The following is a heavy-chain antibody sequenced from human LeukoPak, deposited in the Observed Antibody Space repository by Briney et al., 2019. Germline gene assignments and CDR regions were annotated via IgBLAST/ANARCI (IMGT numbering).Heavy chain of an antibody. CDR1: GFTFSSYV. J-gene: IGHJ4*02. CDR3: AKHNGSYVRGLDY. Sequence: QPGGSLRLSCSASGFTFSSYVVSGVRQAPGKALEGVAFVSWSGCSPYYADSVKGRFTLSRDNSKSTLYLNMNSLTAEDTAVYYCAKHNGSYVRGLDYWGQGTLVTVSS. D-gene: IGHD1-26*01. V-gene: IGHV3-23*01. CDR2: VSWSGCSP.